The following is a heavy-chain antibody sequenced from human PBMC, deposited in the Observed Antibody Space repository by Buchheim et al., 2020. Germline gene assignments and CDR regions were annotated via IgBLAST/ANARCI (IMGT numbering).Heavy chain of an antibody. CDR1: GFTFSNYG. CDR2: ISYDGTNK. CDR3: ARVETGPFDY. Sequence: QVQLVESGGGVVQPGRSLRLSCAASGFTFSNYGMHWVRQAPGKGLEWVAVISYDGTNKYYADSVKGRFTISRDNSKNMLYLQMNNLRAEDTAVYYCARVETGPFDYWGQGT. V-gene: IGHV3-30*03. J-gene: IGHJ4*02.